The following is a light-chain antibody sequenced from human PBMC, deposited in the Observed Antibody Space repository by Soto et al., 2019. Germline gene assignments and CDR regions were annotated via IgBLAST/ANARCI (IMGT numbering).Light chain of an antibody. Sequence: EVVLTQSPVTLSLSPGERATLSCRASQSVSGSLAWYQQKPVQTPRLLLQDTFNTAAGTPARCSGSGSGTAFALTISSLEPEGVAVYYCQHRSAWSIACGGGTEVEI. CDR1: QSVSGS. CDR3: QHRSAWSIA. J-gene: IGKJ4*01. CDR2: DTF. V-gene: IGKV3-11*01.